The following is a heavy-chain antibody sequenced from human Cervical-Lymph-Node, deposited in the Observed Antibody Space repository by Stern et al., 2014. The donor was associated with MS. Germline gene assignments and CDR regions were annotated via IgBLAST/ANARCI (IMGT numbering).Heavy chain of an antibody. CDR1: GFTVSYNY. Sequence: EVQLVQSGGGLVQPGGSLRLSCAASGFTVSYNYMSWVRQAPGKGLEWVSVLFSGGSTYYADSVKGRFTISRDSSKNPLYLQMNSLRVEDTAVYYCARSWEPPTLDYWGQGTLVTVSS. CDR2: LFSGGST. V-gene: IGHV3-66*02. D-gene: IGHD1-26*01. J-gene: IGHJ4*02. CDR3: ARSWEPPTLDY.